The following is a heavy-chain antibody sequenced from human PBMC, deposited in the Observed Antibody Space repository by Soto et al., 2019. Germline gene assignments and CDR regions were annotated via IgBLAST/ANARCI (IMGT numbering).Heavy chain of an antibody. J-gene: IGHJ6*02. D-gene: IGHD6-13*01. CDR2: ISSSSSTI. CDR1: GFTFSSYI. CDR3: ATASSRWTTGSYPYCYYYGMGV. Sequence: PGGALRLSCAASGFTFSSYIMNWVRQAPGKGLEWVSYISSSSSTIYYADSVKGRFTISRDNAKNSLYLLMHSLRDEDTAGYYRATASSRWTTGSYPYCYYYGMGVWGQGCTVGVSS. V-gene: IGHV3-48*02.